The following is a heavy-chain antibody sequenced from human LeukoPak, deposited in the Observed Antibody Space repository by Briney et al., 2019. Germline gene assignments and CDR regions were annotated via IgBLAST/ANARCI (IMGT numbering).Heavy chain of an antibody. Sequence: ASVKVSCKASGYTFTSYYMHWVRQAPGQGLEWMGIINPSGGSTSYAQKFQGRVTMTRDTSTSTVYMELSSLRSEDTAVYYCAREVRATVVTHDAFDIWGQGTMVTVSS. D-gene: IGHD4-23*01. J-gene: IGHJ3*02. V-gene: IGHV1-46*01. CDR3: AREVRATVVTHDAFDI. CDR2: INPSGGST. CDR1: GYTFTSYY.